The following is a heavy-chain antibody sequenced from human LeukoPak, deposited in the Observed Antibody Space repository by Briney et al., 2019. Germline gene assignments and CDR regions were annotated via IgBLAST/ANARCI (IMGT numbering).Heavy chain of an antibody. Sequence: RPSETLSLTCTVSGGSISSGSYYWSWIRQPAGKGLEWIGRIYTSGSTNYNPSLKSRVTISVDTSKNQFSLKLSSVTAADTAVYYCARTRITMIVVVITDDNDAFDIWGQGTMVTVSS. D-gene: IGHD3-22*01. CDR3: ARTRITMIVVVITDDNDAFDI. V-gene: IGHV4-61*02. CDR1: GGSISSGSYY. J-gene: IGHJ3*02. CDR2: IYTSGST.